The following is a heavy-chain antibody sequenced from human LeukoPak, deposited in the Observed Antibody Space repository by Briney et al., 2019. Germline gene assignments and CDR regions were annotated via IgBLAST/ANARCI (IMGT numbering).Heavy chain of an antibody. CDR1: GYTFTSYG. Sequence: ASVKVSCKASGYTFTSYGISWVRQAPGQGLEWMGWINAYNGNTNYAQKLQGRVTMTTDTSTSTAYMELRSLRSDDTAVYYCARDFFCSSTSCYGRVVDYWGQGTLVTVSS. V-gene: IGHV1-18*01. CDR3: ARDFFCSSTSCYGRVVDY. CDR2: INAYNGNT. D-gene: IGHD2-2*01. J-gene: IGHJ4*02.